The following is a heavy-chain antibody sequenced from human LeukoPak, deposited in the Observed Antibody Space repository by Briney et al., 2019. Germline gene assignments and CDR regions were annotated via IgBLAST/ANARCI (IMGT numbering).Heavy chain of an antibody. CDR2: FYYSGST. CDR3: VYYYGSGSVEY. Sequence: PSETLSLTCTVSGGSITSSNYYWGWIRQPPGKGLEWIGRFYYSGSTNYNPSLKSRITISVETSKNTFSLKLSSVTAADTPVYYCVYYYGSGSVEYWGQGTLVTVSS. CDR1: GGSITSSNYY. V-gene: IGHV4-39*01. D-gene: IGHD3-10*01. J-gene: IGHJ4*02.